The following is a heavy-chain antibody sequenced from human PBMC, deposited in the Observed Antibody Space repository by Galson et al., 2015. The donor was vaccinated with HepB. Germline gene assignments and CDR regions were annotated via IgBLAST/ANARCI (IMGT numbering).Heavy chain of an antibody. Sequence: QSGAEVKKPGESLKISCKGSGYSFTSYWIGWVRQMPGKGLEWMGIIYPGDSDTRYSPSFQGQVTISADKSISTAYLQWSSLKASDTAMYYCARPTRDRGYSYGVLGYWGQGTLVTVSS. CDR1: GYSFTSYW. CDR3: ARPTRDRGYSYGVLGY. D-gene: IGHD5-18*01. J-gene: IGHJ4*02. CDR2: IYPGDSDT. V-gene: IGHV5-51*01.